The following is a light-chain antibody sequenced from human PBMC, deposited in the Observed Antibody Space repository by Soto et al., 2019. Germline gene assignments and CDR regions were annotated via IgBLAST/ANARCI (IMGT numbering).Light chain of an antibody. CDR3: QSADTIVGYVV. CDR2: KDT. V-gene: IGLV3-25*03. CDR1: TLAKQY. J-gene: IGLJ2*01. Sequence: SYELTQPPSVSVSPGQTARIFCSGNTLAKQYAYWYQQKAGQAPVLVIYKDTERPSGIPGRFSGSSSGTTVTLTISGVQAEDEADYYCQSADTIVGYVVFGGGTKLTVL.